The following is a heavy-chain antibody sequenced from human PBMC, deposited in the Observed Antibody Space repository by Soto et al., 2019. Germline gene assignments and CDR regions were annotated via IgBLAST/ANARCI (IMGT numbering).Heavy chain of an antibody. J-gene: IGHJ4*02. CDR3: GRDRSGYPPRGFDY. CDR2: IHPNSGGT. V-gene: IGHV1-2*02. CDR1: GYTFTDYY. D-gene: IGHD3-3*01. Sequence: GASVKVSCKASGYTFTDYYIHWVRQAPGQGLEWMGWIHPNSGGTNYAQNLQGRVTTTRDTSSSTASLEVTRLRSDDTAFYYWGRDRSGYPPRGFDYWGLGSLVPV.